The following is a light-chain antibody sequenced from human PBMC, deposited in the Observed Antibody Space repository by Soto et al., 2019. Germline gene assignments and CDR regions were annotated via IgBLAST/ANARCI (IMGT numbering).Light chain of an antibody. CDR2: EVS. CDR3: CSYAGSYTFYV. Sequence: QSGLTQPASVSGSPGQSITISCTGTSSDVGAYDYVSWYQQHPDKAPKLMIYEVSYRPSGVSNRFSGSKSVNTATLTISGLQAEDEADYYCCSYAGSYTFYVFGTGTKVTVL. CDR1: SSDVGAYDY. J-gene: IGLJ1*01. V-gene: IGLV2-14*03.